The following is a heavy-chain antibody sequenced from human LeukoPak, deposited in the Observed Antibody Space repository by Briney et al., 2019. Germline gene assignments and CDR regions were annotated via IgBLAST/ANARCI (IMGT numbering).Heavy chain of an antibody. CDR3: ARGPPGDTSYWYFDL. J-gene: IGHJ2*01. D-gene: IGHD7-27*01. CDR1: GGSFSGYY. V-gene: IGHV4-34*01. CDR2: INHSGST. Sequence: PSETLSPTCAVYGGSFSGYYWSWIRQPPGKGLEWIGEINHSGSTNYNPSLKSRVTISVDTSKNQFSLKPSSVTAADTAVYYCARGPPGDTSYWYFDLWGRGTLVTVSS.